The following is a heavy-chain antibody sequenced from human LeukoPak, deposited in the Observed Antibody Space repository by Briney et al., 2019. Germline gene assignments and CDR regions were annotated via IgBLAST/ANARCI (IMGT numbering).Heavy chain of an antibody. Sequence: SETLSLTCAVYGGSFSGYYWSWIRQPPGKGLEWIGEINHSGSTSYNPSLKSRVTISVDTSKNQFSLKLSSVTAADTAVYYCARDDTAAAGTLFDYWGQGTLVTVSS. CDR2: INHSGST. CDR1: GGSFSGYY. CDR3: ARDDTAAAGTLFDY. V-gene: IGHV4-34*01. D-gene: IGHD6-13*01. J-gene: IGHJ4*02.